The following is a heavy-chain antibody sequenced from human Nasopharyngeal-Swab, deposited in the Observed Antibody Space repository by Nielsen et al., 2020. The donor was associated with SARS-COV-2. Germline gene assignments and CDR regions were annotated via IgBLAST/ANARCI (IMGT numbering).Heavy chain of an antibody. V-gene: IGHV3-33*01. CDR3: ARDGLYDSSGYYQWYFDY. Sequence: GSLRLSCAASGFTFSSYGMHWVRQAPGKGLEWVAVIWYDGSNKYYADSVKGRFTISRDNAKNSLYLQMNSLRAEDTAVYYCARDGLYDSSGYYQWYFDYWGQGTLVTVSS. J-gene: IGHJ4*02. CDR1: GFTFSSYG. D-gene: IGHD3-22*01. CDR2: IWYDGSNK.